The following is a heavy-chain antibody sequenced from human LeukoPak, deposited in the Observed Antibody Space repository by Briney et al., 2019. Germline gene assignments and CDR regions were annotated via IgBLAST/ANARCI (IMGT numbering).Heavy chain of an antibody. Sequence: PGGSLRLSCAGSGFSFSNYAMSWVRQAPGKGLEWVSAISGSGDSTYYADSVKDRFTISRDNSKNTLYLQMIRLRADDTAVYYCARDNDKVVDHWGQGTLVTVSS. D-gene: IGHD1-1*01. CDR1: GFSFSNYA. CDR2: ISGSGDST. V-gene: IGHV3-23*01. J-gene: IGHJ4*01. CDR3: ARDNDKVVDH.